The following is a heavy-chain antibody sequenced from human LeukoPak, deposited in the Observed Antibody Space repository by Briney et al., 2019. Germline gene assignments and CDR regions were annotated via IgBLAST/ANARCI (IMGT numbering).Heavy chain of an antibody. D-gene: IGHD4-23*01. J-gene: IGHJ4*02. CDR2: INPNSGGT. V-gene: IGHV1-2*02. CDR3: ARATYLYGGPDY. CDR1: GYTFTGYY. Sequence: ASVKVSCTASGYTFTGYYMHWVRQAPGQGLEWMGWINPNSGGTNYAQKFQGRVTMTRDTSISTAYMELGRLRSDDTAVYYCARATYLYGGPDYWGQGTLVTVSS.